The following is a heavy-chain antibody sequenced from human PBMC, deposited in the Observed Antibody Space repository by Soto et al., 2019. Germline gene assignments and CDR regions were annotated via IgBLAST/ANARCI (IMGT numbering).Heavy chain of an antibody. J-gene: IGHJ6*03. Sequence: PSETLSLTCTVSGGSIGSSSNYWGWIRQPPGKGLEWIGEINHSGSTNYNPSLKSRVTISVDTSKNQFSLKLSSVTAADTAVYYCARGRAYDFWSGMYYYYYYMDVWGKGTTVTVSS. CDR2: INHSGST. CDR3: ARGRAYDFWSGMYYYYYYMDV. V-gene: IGHV4-39*07. CDR1: GGSIGSSSNY. D-gene: IGHD3-3*01.